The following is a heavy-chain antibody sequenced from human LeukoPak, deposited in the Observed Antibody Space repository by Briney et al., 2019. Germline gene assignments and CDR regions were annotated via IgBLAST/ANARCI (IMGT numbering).Heavy chain of an antibody. Sequence: GSLRLSCAASGFSFNNYAMSSVRQVPGKGREWVSAITGSGDDTYHADSVKGRFTISGDNSRNTRYLQMNSLGAEHSATYHVAKGSRSSRPYYFDFWGQGTVVMVSS. CDR3: AKGSRSSRPYYFDF. D-gene: IGHD3-10*01. CDR1: GFSFNNYA. V-gene: IGHV3-23*01. CDR2: ITGSGDDT. J-gene: IGHJ4*02.